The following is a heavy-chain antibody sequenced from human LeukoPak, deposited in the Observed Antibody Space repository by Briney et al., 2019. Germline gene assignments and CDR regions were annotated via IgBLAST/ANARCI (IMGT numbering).Heavy chain of an antibody. Sequence: GGSLRLSCAASGFSFSSNAMNWVRQAPGKGLEWVSAVSGSGGSTYYADSVKGRFTISRDNSKNTVYLQMNSLRAEDTALYYCAKGWKGNLDYRGQGTLVTVSS. V-gene: IGHV3-23*01. CDR3: AKGWKGNLDY. CDR2: VSGSGGST. D-gene: IGHD1-14*01. J-gene: IGHJ4*02. CDR1: GFSFSSNA.